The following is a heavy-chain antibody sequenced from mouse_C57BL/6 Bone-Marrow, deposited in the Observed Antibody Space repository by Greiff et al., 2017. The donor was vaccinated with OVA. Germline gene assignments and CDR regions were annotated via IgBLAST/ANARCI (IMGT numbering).Heavy chain of an antibody. CDR1: GYTFTDYE. Sequence: QVQLQQSGAELVRPGASVTLSCKASGYTFTDYEMHWVKQTPVHGLEWIGAIDPETGGTAYNQKFNGKAILTADKSSSTAYMELRSLTSEDSAVYYCTRRGRGGYWGQGTTLSLL. CDR3: TRRGRGGY. J-gene: IGHJ2*01. V-gene: IGHV1-15*01. CDR2: IDPETGGT.